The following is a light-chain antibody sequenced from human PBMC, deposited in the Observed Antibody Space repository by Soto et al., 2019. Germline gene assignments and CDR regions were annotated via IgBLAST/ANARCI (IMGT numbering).Light chain of an antibody. J-gene: IGKJ4*01. Sequence: EIVLTQSPATLSLSPGERATLSCRASQSVSSYLAWYQQKPGQAPRLLIYDASNRATGIPARFSGSGSGTDFTRTIRSLEPEDFAVYYCQHRSNWPLTFGGGTKVEIK. CDR2: DAS. V-gene: IGKV3-11*01. CDR1: QSVSSY. CDR3: QHRSNWPLT.